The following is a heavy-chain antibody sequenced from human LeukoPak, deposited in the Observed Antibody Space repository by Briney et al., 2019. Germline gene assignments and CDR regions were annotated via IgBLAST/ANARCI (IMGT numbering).Heavy chain of an antibody. Sequence: ASVKVSCKASGYTFTSYGISWVRQAPGQGLEWMGWINPNSGGTNYAQKFQGRVTMTRDTSISTAYMELSRLRSDDTAVYYCARDYCSSTSCLDYWGQGTLVTVSS. CDR2: INPNSGGT. J-gene: IGHJ4*02. CDR1: GYTFTSYG. V-gene: IGHV1-2*02. D-gene: IGHD2-2*01. CDR3: ARDYCSSTSCLDY.